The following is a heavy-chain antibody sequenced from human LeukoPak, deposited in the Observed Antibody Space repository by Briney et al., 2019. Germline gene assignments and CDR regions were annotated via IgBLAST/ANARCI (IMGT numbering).Heavy chain of an antibody. CDR2: IKQDGGEK. CDR1: GFTVSSNY. Sequence: GGSLRLSCAASGFTVSSNYMSWVRQAPGKGLEWMANIKQDGGEKYYVDSVKGRFTISRDNAKNSLYLQMNSLRFEDTAVYYCARGELPFDYWGQGTLVTVSS. V-gene: IGHV3-7*04. D-gene: IGHD1-7*01. CDR3: ARGELPFDY. J-gene: IGHJ4*02.